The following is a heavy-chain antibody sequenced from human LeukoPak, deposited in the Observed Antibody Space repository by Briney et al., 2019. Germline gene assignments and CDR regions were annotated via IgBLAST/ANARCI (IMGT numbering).Heavy chain of an antibody. D-gene: IGHD3-10*01. J-gene: IGHJ3*02. CDR2: LYSGGGA. V-gene: IGHV3-66*01. CDR1: GFSVNTSY. CDR3: ARGKTSDDIIEDAFD. Sequence: GGSLRLSCAASGFSVNTSYMTWVRQAPGKGLEWVSVLYSGGGAYYADSVKDRFTISRDYSQNTLLLQMNSLRAEDTALYYCARGKTSDDIIEDAFDMGPRDNGRRLF.